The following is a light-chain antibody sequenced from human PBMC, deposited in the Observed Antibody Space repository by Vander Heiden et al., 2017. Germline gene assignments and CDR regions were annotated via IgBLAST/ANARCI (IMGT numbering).Light chain of an antibody. CDR1: NIGGKV. V-gene: IGLV3-21*02. CDR2: EDD. Sequence: SYVLTQAPSLSVAPGQTATITCGGDNIGGKVVNWYQQRPGQAPVLVGYEDDERPSGIPERFAGSNSVNTANLSIRRVEDGDEADYDGQVWDTSTDQVVFGGGAKLTVL. J-gene: IGLJ2*01. CDR3: QVWDTSTDQVV.